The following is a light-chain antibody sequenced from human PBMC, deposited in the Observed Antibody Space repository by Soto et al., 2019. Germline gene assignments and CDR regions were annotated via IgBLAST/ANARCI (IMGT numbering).Light chain of an antibody. V-gene: IGKV3-15*01. J-gene: IGKJ1*01. Sequence: EIVMTQTPATLSVSPGERATLSCRASQSVNSNLAWYQQRPGQAPRLLIYGASTRATGIPARFSGSGSGTEFTLTISSLQSEDFAVYSCQQYNDWPQTFGQETKVDI. CDR3: QQYNDWPQT. CDR2: GAS. CDR1: QSVNSN.